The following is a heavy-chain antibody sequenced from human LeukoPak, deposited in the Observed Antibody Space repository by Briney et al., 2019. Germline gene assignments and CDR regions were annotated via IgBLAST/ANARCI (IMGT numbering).Heavy chain of an antibody. D-gene: IGHD3-22*01. Sequence: GASVKVSCKTSGYTFTNYYIHWVRQAPGQGLEWMGIINPSGGSTTYAQKFQGRVTMSRDMSTSTVYMELSSLRSEDTAVYYCAKSYFDSSGYYYDRHFFDYWGQGTLVTVSS. CDR2: INPSGGST. CDR1: GYTFTNYY. V-gene: IGHV1-46*01. J-gene: IGHJ4*02. CDR3: AKSYFDSSGYYYDRHFFDY.